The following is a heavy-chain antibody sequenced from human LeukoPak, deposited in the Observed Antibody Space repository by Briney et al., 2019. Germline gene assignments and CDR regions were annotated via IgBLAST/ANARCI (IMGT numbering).Heavy chain of an antibody. J-gene: IGHJ3*02. CDR2: ISSSSSYI. V-gene: IGHV3-21*01. D-gene: IGHD2-2*02. CDR1: GFTFSSYS. Sequence: PGGSLRLSCAASGFTFSSYSMNWVRQAPGKGLEWVSSISSSSSYIYYADSVKGRFTISRDNAKNSLYLQMNSLRAEDTAVYYCARVHQLLYLRAFDIWGQGTMVTVSS. CDR3: ARVHQLLYLRAFDI.